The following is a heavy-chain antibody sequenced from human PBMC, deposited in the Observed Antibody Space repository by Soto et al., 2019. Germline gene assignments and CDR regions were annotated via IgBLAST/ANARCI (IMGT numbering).Heavy chain of an antibody. Sequence: ASVKVSCKASGYTFTIYGISWVLQAPGQGLEWMGWISAYNGNTNYAQKIQGRVTMTTDTSTSTAYMELRSLRSDDTAVYYCARVAYADDIVVVVAAIAWFYPCGQGNLVTVYS. V-gene: IGHV1-18*01. J-gene: IGHJ5*02. CDR3: ARVAYADDIVVVVAAIAWFYP. CDR2: ISAYNGNT. D-gene: IGHD2-15*01. CDR1: GYTFTIYG.